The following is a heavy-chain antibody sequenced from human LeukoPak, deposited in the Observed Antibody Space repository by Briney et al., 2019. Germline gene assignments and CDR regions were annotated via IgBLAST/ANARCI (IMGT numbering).Heavy chain of an antibody. D-gene: IGHD3-10*01. Sequence: GESLKISRKGSGYSFGNRWIGWVRQMPGEGLEWMGIIYPDDSDTIYSPSFEGQVTISADKSISTAYLQWSSLKASDTAMYYCARGAYGSGSYYNYYGMDVWGQGTTVTVSS. CDR2: IYPDDSDT. V-gene: IGHV5-51*01. CDR3: ARGAYGSGSYYNYYGMDV. CDR1: GYSFGNRW. J-gene: IGHJ6*02.